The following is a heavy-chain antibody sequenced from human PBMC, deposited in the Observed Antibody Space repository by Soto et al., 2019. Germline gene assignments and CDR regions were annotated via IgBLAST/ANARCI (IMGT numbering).Heavy chain of an antibody. D-gene: IGHD3-3*01. CDR2: IIPIFGTA. CDR1: GGTFSSYA. CDR3: ASSTYYDFWSGSPKPNWFDP. Sequence: SVKVSCKASGGTFSSYAISWVRQAPGQGLEWMGGIIPIFGTANYAQKFQGRATITADESTSTAYMELSSLRSEDTAVYYCASSTYYDFWSGSPKPNWFDPWGQGTLVTVSS. V-gene: IGHV1-69*13. J-gene: IGHJ5*02.